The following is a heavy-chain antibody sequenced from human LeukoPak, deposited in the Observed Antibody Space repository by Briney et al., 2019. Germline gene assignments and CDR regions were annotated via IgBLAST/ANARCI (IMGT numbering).Heavy chain of an antibody. CDR3: AIAWTAGSTNPQFLEY. CDR1: GFTFSSYW. V-gene: IGHV3-7*05. CDR2: IKQDGSEK. Sequence: GGSLRLSCAASGFTFSSYWMSWVRQAPGKGLEWVANIKQDGSEKYYVDSVKGRFTISRDNSKNTLYLQMNSLRVEDTAVYYCAIAWTAGSTNPQFLEYWGQGTLVTVSS. J-gene: IGHJ4*02. D-gene: IGHD1-26*01.